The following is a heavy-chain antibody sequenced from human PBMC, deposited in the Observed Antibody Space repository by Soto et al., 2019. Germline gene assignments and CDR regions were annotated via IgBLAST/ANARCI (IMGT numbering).Heavy chain of an antibody. V-gene: IGHV1-46*01. J-gene: IGHJ6*02. D-gene: IGHD5-12*01. CDR3: ARDRGPWWLRDSSYYYYGMDV. Sequence: ASVKVSCKASGYTFTSYYMHWVRQAPGQGLEWMGIINPSGGSTSYAQKFQGRVTMPRDTSTSTVYMELSSLRSEDTAVYYCARDRGPWWLRDSSYYYYGMDVWGQGTTVTVSS. CDR2: INPSGGST. CDR1: GYTFTSYY.